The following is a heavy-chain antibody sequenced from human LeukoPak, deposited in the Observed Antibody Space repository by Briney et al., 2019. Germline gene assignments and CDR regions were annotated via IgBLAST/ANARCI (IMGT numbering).Heavy chain of an antibody. CDR1: SGSISGYY. D-gene: IGHD2-15*01. CDR3: ARQSYGGACYFCGH. V-gene: IGHV4-59*08. J-gene: IGHJ4*02. CDR2: IFYSGST. Sequence: PAETLSLTCTASSGSISGYYWTWIRQPPGKGLEWIGNIFYSGSTNYNPSLKSRVTISLDTSKKQFSLKLTSVTAADTAVYYCARQSYGGACYFCGHWGQGTLVGVSS.